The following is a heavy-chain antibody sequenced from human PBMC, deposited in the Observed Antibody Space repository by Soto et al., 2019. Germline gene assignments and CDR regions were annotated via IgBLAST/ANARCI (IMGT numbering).Heavy chain of an antibody. J-gene: IGHJ2*01. CDR2: VYNSGST. V-gene: IGHV4-61*01. CDR1: GGSVSGGSYC. Sequence: QVQLQESGPGLVKPSETLSLTCTVSGGSVSGGSYCWSWIRQPPGKGLECIGYVYNSGSTTYNPSPMSRVTLSVDTPKSQFALGLSSVTAADTAVYSGARVPLTTYFDLWGRGTLVTVSS. CDR3: ARVPLTTYFDL. D-gene: IGHD3-9*01.